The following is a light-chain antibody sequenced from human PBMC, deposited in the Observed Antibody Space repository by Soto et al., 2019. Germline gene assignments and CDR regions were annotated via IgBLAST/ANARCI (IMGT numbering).Light chain of an antibody. CDR2: RAS. CDR3: QQYNNWPLT. Sequence: IVMTQSPATLSVSPGERATLSCRASQSINSNLAWYQQKPGQAPRLLMFRASIRATGIPARFSGSGSGTEFTLTISSLQSEDFAVYYCQQYNNWPLTFGGGTKVEIK. CDR1: QSINSN. J-gene: IGKJ4*01. V-gene: IGKV3-15*01.